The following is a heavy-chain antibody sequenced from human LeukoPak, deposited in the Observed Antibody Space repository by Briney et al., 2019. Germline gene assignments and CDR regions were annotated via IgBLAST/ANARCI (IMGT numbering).Heavy chain of an antibody. Sequence: GSLRLSCAASGFSFNSDWMDWVRQAPGEGLEWVASINHNGNVNYYVDSVKGRFTISRDNAKNSLYLQMSNLRAEDTAVYFCARGGGLDVWGQGATVTVSS. CDR3: ARGGGLDV. CDR2: INHNGNVN. V-gene: IGHV3-7*03. CDR1: GFSFNSDW. D-gene: IGHD3-16*01. J-gene: IGHJ6*02.